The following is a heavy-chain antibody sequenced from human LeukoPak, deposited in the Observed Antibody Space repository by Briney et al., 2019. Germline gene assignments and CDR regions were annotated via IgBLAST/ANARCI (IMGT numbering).Heavy chain of an antibody. J-gene: IGHJ6*03. V-gene: IGHV5-51*01. CDR3: ARVGLIQLRLDYYYMDV. Sequence: GESLKISCKGSGYSFTSYWIGWVRQMPGKGLEWMGIIYPGDSDTRYSPSFQGQVTISADKSISTAYLQWSSLKASDTAMYYCARVGLIQLRLDYYYMDVWGKGTTVTVSS. D-gene: IGHD5-18*01. CDR2: IYPGDSDT. CDR1: GYSFTSYW.